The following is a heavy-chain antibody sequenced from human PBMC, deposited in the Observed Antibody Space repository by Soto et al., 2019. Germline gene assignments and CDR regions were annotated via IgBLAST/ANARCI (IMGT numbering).Heavy chain of an antibody. Sequence: EVQLLESGGGLVQPGGSLRLSCAASGFTFSSYAMSWVRQAPGKGLEWVSAISGSGGSTYYADSVKGRFTISRDNSKNTVYLQMNSLRAEDTAVYYCANAQAFHIVGGFGMDVWGQGNTVTVSS. V-gene: IGHV3-23*01. D-gene: IGHD2-21*01. CDR1: GFTFSSYA. J-gene: IGHJ6*02. CDR2: ISGSGGST. CDR3: ANAQAFHIVGGFGMDV.